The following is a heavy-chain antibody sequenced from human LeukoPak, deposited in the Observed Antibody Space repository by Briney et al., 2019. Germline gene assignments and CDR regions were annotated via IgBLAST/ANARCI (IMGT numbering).Heavy chain of an antibody. D-gene: IGHD3-22*01. CDR1: GGSLSTHY. Sequence: SETLSLTCTISGGSLSTHYWSWIRQPPGKGLERIGHIYYSGSTNYNPSLKSRVTISEDTSKNQFSLRLSSVTAADTAVYYCAREPSGGYFFVDWGQGTLVTVSS. V-gene: IGHV4-59*11. J-gene: IGHJ4*02. CDR2: IYYSGST. CDR3: AREPSGGYFFVD.